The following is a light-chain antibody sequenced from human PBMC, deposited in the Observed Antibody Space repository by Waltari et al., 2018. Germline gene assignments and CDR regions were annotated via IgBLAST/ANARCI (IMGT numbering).Light chain of an antibody. V-gene: IGLV1-44*01. J-gene: IGLJ3*02. CDR1: TSNIGSHS. Sequence: QSLLTQPPSVSGPPGQTVTITCSGGTSNIGSHSVNWYHHVPGTAPQLLIFSDRQRHSGVPDRFSASKSGATASLVISGLQSEDEGDYYCAAWDDALTGPLFGGGTKLTVL. CDR2: SDR. CDR3: AAWDDALTGPL.